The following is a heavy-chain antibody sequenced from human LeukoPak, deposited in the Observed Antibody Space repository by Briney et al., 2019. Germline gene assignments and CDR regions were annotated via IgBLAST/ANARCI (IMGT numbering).Heavy chain of an antibody. CDR2: IYYSGST. CDR3: ARTSSGWYYFDY. Sequence: SETLSLTCTVSGGSISSYYWSWIRQPPGKGLEWIGYIYYSGSTNYNPSLKSRVTISVDTSKNQFSLKLSSVAAADTAVYYCARTSSGWYYFDYWGQGTLVTVSS. D-gene: IGHD6-19*01. J-gene: IGHJ4*02. V-gene: IGHV4-59*01. CDR1: GGSISSYY.